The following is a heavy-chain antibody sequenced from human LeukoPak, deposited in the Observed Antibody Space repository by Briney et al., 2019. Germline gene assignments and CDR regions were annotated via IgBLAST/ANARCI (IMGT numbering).Heavy chain of an antibody. CDR2: ISGSGGST. CDR1: GFTFSSYA. J-gene: IGHJ4*02. CDR3: ANYRGIAAAGTESGY. Sequence: GGSLRLSCAASGFTFSSYAMSWVRQAPGKGLEWVSAISGSGGSTYYADSVKGRFTISRDNSKNTLYLQMNSLRAEDTAVYYCANYRGIAAAGTESGYWGQGTLVTVSS. D-gene: IGHD6-13*01. V-gene: IGHV3-23*01.